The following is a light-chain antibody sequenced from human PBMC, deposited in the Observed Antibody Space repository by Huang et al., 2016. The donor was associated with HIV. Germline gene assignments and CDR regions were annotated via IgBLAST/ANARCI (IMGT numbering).Light chain of an antibody. J-gene: IGKJ1*01. Sequence: DIQMTQSPSYLSAFVGDTFTITCRASHGISHSVAWYQQKPGKAPKLLFYATSRLESGGPSRVRGGVSGTDYTLTINSLQPDDFATYYCQQYYTSPTFGQGSKVEIK. CDR2: ATS. V-gene: IGKV1-NL1*01. CDR3: QQYYTSPT. CDR1: HGISHS.